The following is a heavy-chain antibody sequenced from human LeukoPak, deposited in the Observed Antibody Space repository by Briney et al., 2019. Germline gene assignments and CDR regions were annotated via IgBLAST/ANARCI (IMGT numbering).Heavy chain of an antibody. Sequence: GGSLRLSCAASGFTFSNYNMNWVRQAPGKGLEWVSYISISTSSIYYADSVKGRFTISRDNAKNSLYLQMNSLRAEDTAVYYCAREPTYSSSWYTNCDYWGQGTLVTISS. CDR2: ISISTSSI. CDR1: GFTFSNYN. D-gene: IGHD6-13*01. J-gene: IGHJ4*02. CDR3: AREPTYSSSWYTNCDY. V-gene: IGHV3-48*01.